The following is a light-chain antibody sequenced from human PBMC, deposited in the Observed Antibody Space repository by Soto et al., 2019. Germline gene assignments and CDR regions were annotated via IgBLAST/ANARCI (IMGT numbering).Light chain of an antibody. CDR3: QVWDSSSDPPVV. Sequence: SYELTQPPSVSVAPGKTARITCGGNNIGSKSVHWYQQKPGQAPVLVIYYDSDRPSGIPERFSGSNSGNTATLTISRVDAGDEADYYCQVWDSSSDPPVVFGGGTKLTVL. J-gene: IGLJ2*01. V-gene: IGLV3-21*04. CDR2: YDS. CDR1: NIGSKS.